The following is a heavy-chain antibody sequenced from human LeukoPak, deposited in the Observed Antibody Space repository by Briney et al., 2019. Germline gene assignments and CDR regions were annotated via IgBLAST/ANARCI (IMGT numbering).Heavy chain of an antibody. J-gene: IGHJ4*02. CDR3: ARSSGWSWDYFDY. Sequence: GGSLRLSCAASGFTFSDYYMSWIRQAPGKGLEWVSYISSSGSTIYYADSVKGRFTISRDDAKNSLYLQMNSLRAEDTAVYYCARSSGWSWDYFDYWGQGTLVTVSS. CDR2: ISSSGSTI. V-gene: IGHV3-11*01. D-gene: IGHD6-19*01. CDR1: GFTFSDYY.